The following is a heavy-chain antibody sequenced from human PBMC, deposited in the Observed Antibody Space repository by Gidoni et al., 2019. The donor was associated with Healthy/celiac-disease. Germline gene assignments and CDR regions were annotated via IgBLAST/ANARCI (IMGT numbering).Heavy chain of an antibody. Sequence: QVQLVESGGGVVQPGGSLRLSCAASGFTFSSYGMHWVRQAPGKGLEWVAVIWYDGSNKYYADSVKGRFTISRDNSKNTLYLQMNSLRAEDTAVYYCARDRYYYDSSGYYGLWGQGTLVTVSS. V-gene: IGHV3-33*01. CDR3: ARDRYYYDSSGYYGL. J-gene: IGHJ4*02. CDR1: GFTFSSYG. D-gene: IGHD3-22*01. CDR2: IWYDGSNK.